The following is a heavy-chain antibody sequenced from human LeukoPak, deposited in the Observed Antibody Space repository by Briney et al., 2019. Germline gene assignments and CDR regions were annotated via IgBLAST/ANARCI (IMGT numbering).Heavy chain of an antibody. J-gene: IGHJ4*02. CDR2: INPSGGST. CDR1: GYTFTSYY. Sequence: ASVKVSCKASGYTFTSYYMHWVRQAPGQGLEWMGIINPSGGSTSYAQKFQGRVPMTRGTSTSTVYMELSSLRSEDTAVYYCARVATGIAAPFDYWGQGTLVTVSS. V-gene: IGHV1-46*01. D-gene: IGHD6-13*01. CDR3: ARVATGIAAPFDY.